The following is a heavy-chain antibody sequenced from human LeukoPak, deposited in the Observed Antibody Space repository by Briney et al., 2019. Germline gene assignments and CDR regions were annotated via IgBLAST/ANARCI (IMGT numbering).Heavy chain of an antibody. CDR3: ARGVVVAATHYFDY. CDR1: DGSMKGRGDY. D-gene: IGHD2-15*01. Sequence: PSETPYITSIVSDGSMKGRGDYLSWSRQHPRKSLEWIGYIYYSGSTYYNPSLKSRVTISVDTSKNQFSLKLSSVTAADTAVYCCARGVVVAATHYFDYWGQGTLVTVSS. J-gene: IGHJ4*02. CDR2: IYYSGST. V-gene: IGHV4-31*03.